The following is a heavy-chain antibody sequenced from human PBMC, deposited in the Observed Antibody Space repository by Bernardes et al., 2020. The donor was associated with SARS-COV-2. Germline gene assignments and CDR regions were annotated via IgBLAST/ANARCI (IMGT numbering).Heavy chain of an antibody. CDR1: GFTFSRYW. V-gene: IGHV3-74*01. CDR2: INPDGSYI. Sequence: GGSLRLSRAASGFTFSRYWMHWVRQVPGKGLEWVSRINPDGSYIDYADSVKGRFTISRDNAKNTLYLQMNSLRDEDTALYYCTGDVSYWGQGTPVTVSS. CDR3: TGDVSY. J-gene: IGHJ4*02.